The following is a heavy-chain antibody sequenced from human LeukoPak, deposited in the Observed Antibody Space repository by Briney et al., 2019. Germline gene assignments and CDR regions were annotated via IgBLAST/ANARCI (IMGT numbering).Heavy chain of an antibody. CDR3: ARGQVATTFSYYYYMDV. Sequence: ASVKVSCKASGYTFTSYDINWVRQATGQGLEWMGWMNPNSGNTGYAQKLQGRVTMTRNTSISTAYMELSSLRSEDTAVYYCARGQVATTFSYYYYMDVWGKGTTVTVSS. D-gene: IGHD5-12*01. J-gene: IGHJ6*03. CDR2: MNPNSGNT. V-gene: IGHV1-8*01. CDR1: GYTFTSYD.